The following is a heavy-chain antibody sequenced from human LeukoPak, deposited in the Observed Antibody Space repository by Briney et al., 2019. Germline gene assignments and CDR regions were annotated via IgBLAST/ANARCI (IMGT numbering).Heavy chain of an antibody. D-gene: IGHD5-24*01. J-gene: IGHJ3*02. CDR3: ARGRDGYNLIDAFDI. CDR2: IKQDGSEK. Sequence: GGSLRLSCAASGFTFISHWMSWVRQVPGKGLEWVGNIKQDGSEKYYADSVKGRFTISRDNAKNSVFLQMNSLRAEDTAVYYCARGRDGYNLIDAFDIWGQGTMVTVSS. CDR1: GFTFISHW. V-gene: IGHV3-7*04.